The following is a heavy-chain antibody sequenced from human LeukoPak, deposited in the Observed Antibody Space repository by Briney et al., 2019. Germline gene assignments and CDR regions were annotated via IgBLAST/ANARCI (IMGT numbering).Heavy chain of an antibody. CDR3: ARSLLWFGELLYRDAFDI. Sequence: GASLKISCKGSGYSFTSYWIGWVRQMPGKGLEWMGIIYPGDSDTRYSPSFQGQVTISADKSISTAYLQWSSLKASDTAMYYCARSLLWFGELLYRDAFDIWGQGTMVTVSS. V-gene: IGHV5-51*01. CDR2: IYPGDSDT. J-gene: IGHJ3*02. CDR1: GYSFTSYW. D-gene: IGHD3-10*01.